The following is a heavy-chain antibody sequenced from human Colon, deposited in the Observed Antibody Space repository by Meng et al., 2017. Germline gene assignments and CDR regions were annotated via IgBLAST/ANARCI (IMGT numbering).Heavy chain of an antibody. CDR2: ISASGDPT. CDR3: AKDWPTGDRPLGAFDI. D-gene: IGHD7-27*01. CDR1: GFTFNNYA. J-gene: IGHJ3*02. Sequence: GESLKISCAASGFTFNNYAMTWVRQAPGRGREWVSAISASGDPTYYADSVKGRFTIARDNSKNTLYLQMNSLRAEDTALYYCAKDWPTGDRPLGAFDIWGQGTMVTVSS. V-gene: IGHV3-23*01.